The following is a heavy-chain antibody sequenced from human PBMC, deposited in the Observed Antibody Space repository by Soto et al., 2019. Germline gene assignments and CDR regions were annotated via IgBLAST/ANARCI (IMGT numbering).Heavy chain of an antibody. CDR2: IHNSGSS. CDR1: GGSISSNAYY. D-gene: IGHD5-12*01. V-gene: IGHV4-30-4*01. Sequence: SETLSLTCSVSGGSISSNAYYWSWIRQPPGKGLEWLGYIHNSGSSHYRPSLKSRLNISLDTSKNQFSLRVTSVTPADTAVYSCARLRDGYNSFDYWGLGILVTVSS. J-gene: IGHJ4*02. CDR3: ARLRDGYNSFDY.